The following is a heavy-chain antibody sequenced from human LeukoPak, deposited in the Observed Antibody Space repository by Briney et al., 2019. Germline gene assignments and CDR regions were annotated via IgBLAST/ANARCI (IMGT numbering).Heavy chain of an antibody. D-gene: IGHD6-13*01. V-gene: IGHV1-46*01. CDR3: ARDRSGSRWRWFDP. CDR2: INPTGGSA. CDR1: GYTLTELS. J-gene: IGHJ5*02. Sequence: ASVKVSCKVSGYTLTELSIHWVRQAPGQGLEWMGIINPTGGSASYAQKFQGRVSMTSDTSTSTLYLELSSLRSEDTAVYYCARDRSGSRWRWFDPWGQGTLVTVSS.